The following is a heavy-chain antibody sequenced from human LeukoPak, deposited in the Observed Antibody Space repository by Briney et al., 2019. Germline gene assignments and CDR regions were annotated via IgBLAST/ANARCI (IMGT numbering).Heavy chain of an antibody. J-gene: IGHJ4*02. D-gene: IGHD2-15*01. Sequence: PGGSLRLSCAASGFTFSSYAMSWVRQAPGKGLEWVSAISGSGGSTYYADSVKGRFTISRDNSKNTLYLQMNSLRAEDTAVYYCAKDSRDYCSGGSCYSFDYWGQGTLVTVSS. CDR1: GFTFSSYA. CDR3: AKDSRDYCSGGSCYSFDY. CDR2: ISGSGGST. V-gene: IGHV3-23*01.